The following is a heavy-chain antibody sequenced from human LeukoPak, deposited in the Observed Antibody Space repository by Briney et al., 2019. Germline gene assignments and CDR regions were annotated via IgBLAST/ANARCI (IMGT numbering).Heavy chain of an antibody. J-gene: IGHJ4*02. V-gene: IGHV1-18*01. CDR2: ISGYNGDT. D-gene: IGHD6-13*01. CDR1: GYTFTSYD. Sequence: ASVKVSCKASGYTFTSYDINWVRQAPGQGLEWMGWISGYNGDTNSPQKLQGRVTMTTDTSASIAYMELRGLTSDDTAVYYCAAKRVAALALDYWGQGTLVTVSS. CDR3: AAKRVAALALDY.